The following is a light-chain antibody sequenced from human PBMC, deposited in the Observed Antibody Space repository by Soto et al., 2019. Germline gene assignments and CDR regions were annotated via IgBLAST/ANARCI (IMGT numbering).Light chain of an antibody. J-gene: IGKJ5*01. CDR1: QSISSW. Sequence: THSPPTLSASVGDRVTITCRASQSISSWLAWYQQKPGQAPRLLIYDASNRVTGIPARFRGSGSGKDFTLTISSLEPDDFAVYYCQQCSNWQITFGQGTRLEIK. V-gene: IGKV3D-11*02. CDR2: DAS. CDR3: QQCSNWQIT.